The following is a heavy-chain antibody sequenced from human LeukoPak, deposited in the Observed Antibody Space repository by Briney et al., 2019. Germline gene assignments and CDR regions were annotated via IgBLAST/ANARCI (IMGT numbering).Heavy chain of an antibody. CDR2: IYPGDSDT. CDR3: ARRPDYYDSSGYSDY. CDR1: GYRFTSYW. D-gene: IGHD3-22*01. Sequence: GESLQISCKGSGYRFTSYWIGWVRQLPGKGLEWMGIIYPGDSDTRYSPSFQGQVTISADKSISTAYLQWSSLKASDTAMYYCARRPDYYDSSGYSDYWGQGTLVTVSS. J-gene: IGHJ4*02. V-gene: IGHV5-51*01.